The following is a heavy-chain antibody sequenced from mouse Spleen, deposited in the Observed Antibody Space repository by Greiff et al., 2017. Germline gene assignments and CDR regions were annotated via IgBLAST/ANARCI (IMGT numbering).Heavy chain of an antibody. D-gene: IGHD2-12*01. CDR3: ARVEYSYYSYDVGGAMDY. Sequence: EVKLVESEGGLVQPGSSMKLSCTASGFTFSDYYMAWVRQVPEKGLEWVANINYDGSSTYYLDSLKSRFIISRDNAKNILYLQMSSLKSEDTATYYSARVEYSYYSYDVGGAMDYWGQGTSVTVSS. J-gene: IGHJ4*01. CDR2: INYDGSST. CDR1: GFTFSDYY. V-gene: IGHV5-16*01.